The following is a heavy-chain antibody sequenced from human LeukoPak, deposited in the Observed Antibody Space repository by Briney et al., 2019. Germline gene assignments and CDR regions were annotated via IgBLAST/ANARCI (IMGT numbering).Heavy chain of an antibody. D-gene: IGHD2/OR15-2a*01. CDR3: VSFYETY. J-gene: IGHJ4*02. CDR2: INSDGSWT. V-gene: IGHV3-74*01. CDR1: GNYW. Sequence: GGSLRLSCAASGNYWMHWVRQAPGKGLVWVSHINSDGSWTSYADSVKGRFTISKDNAKNTVYLQINSLKAEDTAVYYCVSFYETYWGRGTLVTVSS.